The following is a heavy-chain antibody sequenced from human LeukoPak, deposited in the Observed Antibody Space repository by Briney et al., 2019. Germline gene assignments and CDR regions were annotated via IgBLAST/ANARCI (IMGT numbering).Heavy chain of an antibody. CDR3: ARESRSSWYNLLFGY. V-gene: IGHV1-2*02. J-gene: IGHJ4*02. D-gene: IGHD1-14*01. CDR1: GYTFTGYY. Sequence: ASVKVSCKASGYTFTGYYMHWVRQAPGQGLEWMGWINPNSGGTNYAQKFQGRVTMTRDTSISTAYMELSRLRSDDTAVYYCARESRSSWYNLLFGYWGQGTLVTVSS. CDR2: INPNSGGT.